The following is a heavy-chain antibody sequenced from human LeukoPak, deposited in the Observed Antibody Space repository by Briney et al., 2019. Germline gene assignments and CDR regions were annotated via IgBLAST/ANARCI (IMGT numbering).Heavy chain of an antibody. V-gene: IGHV3-21*01. D-gene: IGHD3-16*01. CDR3: ARDGGMIDY. CDR2: ISSSSGYI. Sequence: PGGSLRLSCAASGFTFSSYSMNWVRQAPGKGLEWVSSISSSSGYIYYADSVKGRFTISRDNAKNSLYLQMNSLRAEDTAVYYCARDGGMIDYWGQGTLVTVSS. J-gene: IGHJ4*02. CDR1: GFTFSSYS.